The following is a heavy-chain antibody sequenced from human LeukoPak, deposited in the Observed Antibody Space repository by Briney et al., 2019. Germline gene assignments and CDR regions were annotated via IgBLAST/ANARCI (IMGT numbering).Heavy chain of an antibody. D-gene: IGHD3-22*01. CDR1: GGTFSSYA. V-gene: IGHV1-69*05. Sequence: SVKVSCKASGGTFSSYAISWVRQAPGQGLEWTGRIIPIFGAANYAQRFQGRVSITTDESTSTAYMELSSLRSEDTAVYYCARGFYYDSSGYNYGGFDIWGQGTMVTVSS. CDR2: IIPIFGAA. CDR3: ARGFYYDSSGYNYGGFDI. J-gene: IGHJ3*02.